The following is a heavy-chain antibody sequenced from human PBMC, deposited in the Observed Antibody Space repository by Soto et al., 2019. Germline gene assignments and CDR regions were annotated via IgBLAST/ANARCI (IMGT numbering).Heavy chain of an antibody. CDR2: IIPILRIT. J-gene: IGHJ4*02. V-gene: IGHV1-69*02. Sequence: QVQLVQSGAEVRRPGSSVKVSCKASGGTFNSHTITWVRQAPGQGLEWMGRIIPILRITNCAQKFQDRVTITADKSTNTAFMELSSLTSDDTAVYYCTADIVDDYWGQGTLVTVSS. D-gene: IGHD5-12*01. CDR3: TADIVDDY. CDR1: GGTFNSHT.